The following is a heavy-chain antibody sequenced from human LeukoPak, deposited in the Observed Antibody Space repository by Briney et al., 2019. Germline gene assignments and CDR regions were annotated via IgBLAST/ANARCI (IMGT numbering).Heavy chain of an antibody. V-gene: IGHV3-23*01. J-gene: IGHJ4*02. CDR1: GFTFSSYA. D-gene: IGHD6-13*01. CDR2: ISGSGGST. Sequence: GGSLRLSCAASGFTFSSYAMSWVRQAPGKGLEWVSAISGSGGSTYYADSVKGRFAISRDNSKNTLYLQMNSLRAEDTAVYYCAKVFDSSSGKKKLLGGGAGPSAYGGREPRVTVPS. CDR3: AKVFDSSSGKKKLLGGGAGPSAY.